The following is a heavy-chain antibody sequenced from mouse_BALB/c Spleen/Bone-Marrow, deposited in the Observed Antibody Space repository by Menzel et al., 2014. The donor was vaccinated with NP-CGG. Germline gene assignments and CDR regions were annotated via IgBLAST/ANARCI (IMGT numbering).Heavy chain of an antibody. J-gene: IGHJ2*01. CDR1: GFDFSRYW. CDR2: INPDSSTI. CDR3: ARQGYYGKGDY. V-gene: IGHV4-1*02. Sequence: VQLKQSGGGLVQPGGSLKLSCAASGFDFSRYWMSWVRQAPGKGLEWIGEINPDSSTINYTPSLKDKFIISRDNAKNTLYLQMCKVRSEDTALYYCARQGYYGKGDYWGQGSTLTVSS. D-gene: IGHD2-1*01.